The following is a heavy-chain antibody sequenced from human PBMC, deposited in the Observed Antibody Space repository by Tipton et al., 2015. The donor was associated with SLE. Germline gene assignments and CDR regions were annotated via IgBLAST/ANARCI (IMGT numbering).Heavy chain of an antibody. V-gene: IGHV4-39*07. CDR1: GGSISSSSYY. J-gene: IGHJ6*02. CDR3: ARETEDTGWIHSRDYIYYYYYVMDV. D-gene: IGHD6-19*01. CDR2: IFTSGNT. Sequence: TLSLTCTVSGGSISSSSYYWGWIRQPPGKGLEWIGSIFTSGNTNYNPSLKSRVTISVDTSKNQFSLELSSVTAADTAVYYCARETEDTGWIHSRDYIYYYYYVMDVWGQGTTVTVSS.